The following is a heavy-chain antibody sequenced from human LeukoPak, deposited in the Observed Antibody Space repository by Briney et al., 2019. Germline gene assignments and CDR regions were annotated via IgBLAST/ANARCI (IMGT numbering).Heavy chain of an antibody. CDR1: GYTFTIYW. CDR2: INPSGGST. CDR3: ARDRQGYSSGNYYSYGILG. Sequence: GASVKVSCKASGYTFTIYWIHWVRQAPGQGLEWMGIINPSGGSTSYAQKFQGRVTMTRDTSTSTVYMELNSLRSEDTAVYYCARDRQGYSSGNYYSYGILGWGKGTTVTVSS. D-gene: IGHD6-25*01. J-gene: IGHJ6*04. V-gene: IGHV1-46*01.